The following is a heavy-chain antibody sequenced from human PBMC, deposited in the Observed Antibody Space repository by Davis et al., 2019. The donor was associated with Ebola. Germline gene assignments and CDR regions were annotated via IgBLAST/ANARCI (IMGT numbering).Heavy chain of an antibody. CDR2: ISSGSDNT. D-gene: IGHD2-8*02. J-gene: IGHJ3*02. Sequence: PGGSLRLSCAASGFTFSAYAMTWVRQAPGKGLEWVSGISSGSDNTYYADSVKGRFTISRDNSKNTLFLQMNSLRVEDTATYYCAKDRSSVMYVVAFDMWGQGTMVTVSS. CDR3: AKDRSSVMYVVAFDM. V-gene: IGHV3-23*01. CDR1: GFTFSAYA.